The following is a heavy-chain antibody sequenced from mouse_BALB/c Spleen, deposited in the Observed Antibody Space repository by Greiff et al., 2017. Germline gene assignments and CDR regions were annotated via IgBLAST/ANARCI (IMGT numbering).Heavy chain of an antibody. Sequence: EVKLLESGGGLVQPGGSLKLSCAASGFDFSRYWMSWVRQAPGKGLEWIGEINPDSSTINYTPSLKDKFIISRDNAKNTLYLQMSKVRSEDTALYYCARPRRSYWYFDVWGAGTTVTVSS. CDR1: GFDFSRYW. V-gene: IGHV4-1*02. J-gene: IGHJ1*01. CDR2: INPDSSTI. CDR3: ARPRRSYWYFDV.